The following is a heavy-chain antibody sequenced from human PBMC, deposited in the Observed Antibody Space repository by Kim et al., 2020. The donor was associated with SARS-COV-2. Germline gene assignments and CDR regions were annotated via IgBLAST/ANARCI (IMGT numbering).Heavy chain of an antibody. D-gene: IGHD2-15*01. J-gene: IGHJ4*02. CDR2: ISYDGSNK. V-gene: IGHV3-30-3*01. CDR3: AREGLLSENDY. CDR1: GFTFSSYA. Sequence: GGSLRLSCAASGFTFSSYAMHWVRQAPGKGLEWVAVISYDGSNKYYADSVKGRFTISRDNSKNTLYLQMNSLRAEDTAVYYCAREGLLSENDYWGQGTLVTVSS.